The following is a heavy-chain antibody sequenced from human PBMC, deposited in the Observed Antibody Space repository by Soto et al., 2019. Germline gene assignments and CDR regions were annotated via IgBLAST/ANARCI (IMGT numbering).Heavy chain of an antibody. CDR2: IIPIFGTA. CDR3: ARSRIAVAGRAYYYGMDV. Sequence: QVQLVQSGAEVKKPGSSVKVSCKASGGTFSSYAISWVRQAPGQGLEWMGGIIPIFGTANYAQKFQGRVTITAAESTSTAYMELSSLRSEDTAVYYCARSRIAVAGRAYYYGMDVWGQGTTVTVSS. D-gene: IGHD6-19*01. J-gene: IGHJ6*02. CDR1: GGTFSSYA. V-gene: IGHV1-69*12.